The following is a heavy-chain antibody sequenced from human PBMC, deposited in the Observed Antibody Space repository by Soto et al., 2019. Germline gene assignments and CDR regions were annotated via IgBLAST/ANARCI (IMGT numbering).Heavy chain of an antibody. D-gene: IGHD5-12*01. V-gene: IGHV3-66*01. CDR2: IYSGGST. CDR1: GFTVSSNY. J-gene: IGHJ4*02. CDR3: ARVGKWLRFDRGEYFDY. Sequence: GGSLRLSCAASGFTVSSNYMSWVRQAPGKGLEWVSVIYSGGSTYYADSVKGRFTISRDNSKNTLYLQMNSLRAEDTAVYYCARVGKWLRFDRGEYFDYWGQGTLVTVSS.